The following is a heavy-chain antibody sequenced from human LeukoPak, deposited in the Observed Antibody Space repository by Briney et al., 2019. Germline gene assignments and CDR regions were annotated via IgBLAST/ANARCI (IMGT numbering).Heavy chain of an antibody. D-gene: IGHD6-13*01. CDR3: AKDRAQQLVLDF. V-gene: IGHV3-23*01. CDR1: GFTFSSYA. Sequence: GGSLRLSCAASGFTFSSYAMSWVRQAPGKGLEWVSAIIGSGSSAYYADSVKGRFTISRDNSKNTLFLQMNSLRAEDTAVYYCAKDRAQQLVLDFWGQGTLVTVSS. J-gene: IGHJ4*02. CDR2: IIGSGSSA.